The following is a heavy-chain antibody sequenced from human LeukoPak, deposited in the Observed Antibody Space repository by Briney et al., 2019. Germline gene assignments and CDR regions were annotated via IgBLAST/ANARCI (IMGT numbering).Heavy chain of an antibody. CDR3: ARAVAGTFDY. V-gene: IGHV4-59*01. J-gene: IGHJ4*02. CDR1: GGSISSYY. D-gene: IGHD6-19*01. Sequence: SETLSLTCTVPGGSISSYYWSWIRQPPGKGLEWIGYIYYSGSTNYNPSLKSRVTISVDTSKNQFSLKLSSVTAADTAVYYCARAVAGTFDYWGQGTLVTVSS. CDR2: IYYSGST.